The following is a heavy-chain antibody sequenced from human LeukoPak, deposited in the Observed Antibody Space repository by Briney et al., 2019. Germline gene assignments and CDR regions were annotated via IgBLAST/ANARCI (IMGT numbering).Heavy chain of an antibody. Sequence: PSETLSLTCSVSGASVSSGGYYWGWIRLPPGKGLDWIGSMYESGSSNYNPSLRSRVTIRIDTSKNQFSLRLTSVTASDAAMYYCARHVGVAAPGYYMDVWGQGTTVTVSS. V-gene: IGHV4-39*01. CDR2: MYESGSS. CDR3: ARHVGVAAPGYYMDV. CDR1: GASVSSGGYY. D-gene: IGHD2-15*01. J-gene: IGHJ6*03.